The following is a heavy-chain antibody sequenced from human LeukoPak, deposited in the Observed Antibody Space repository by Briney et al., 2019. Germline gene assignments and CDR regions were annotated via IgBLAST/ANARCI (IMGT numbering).Heavy chain of an antibody. J-gene: IGHJ4*02. D-gene: IGHD3-10*01. CDR3: ARGSGGYYYGSGSYPRFDY. Sequence: GGSLRLSCAASGFTFSSYAMSWVRQAPGKGLEWVSAISGSGGSTYYADSVKGRFTISRDNSKNTLYLQMNSLRAEDTAVYYCARGSGGYYYGSGSYPRFDYWGQGTLVTVSS. V-gene: IGHV3-23*01. CDR2: ISGSGGST. CDR1: GFTFSSYA.